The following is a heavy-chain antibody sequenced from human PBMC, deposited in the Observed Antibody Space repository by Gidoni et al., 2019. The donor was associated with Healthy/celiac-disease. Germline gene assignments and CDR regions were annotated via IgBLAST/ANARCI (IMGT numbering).Heavy chain of an antibody. J-gene: IGHJ5*02. V-gene: IGHV4-39*01. CDR3: ARQTWDYYDSPQGGRFDP. D-gene: IGHD3-22*01. CDR1: GGSISSSSYY. CDR2: IYYSGST. Sequence: QLQLQESGPGLVKPSETLSLTCTVSGGSISSSSYYWGWLRQPPGKGLEWIGSIYYSGSTYYNPSLKSRGTISVDTSKNQFSLKLSSVTAADTAVYYCARQTWDYYDSPQGGRFDPWGQGTLVTVSS.